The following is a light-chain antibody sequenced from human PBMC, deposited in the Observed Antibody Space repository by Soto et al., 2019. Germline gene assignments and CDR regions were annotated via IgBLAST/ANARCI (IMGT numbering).Light chain of an antibody. CDR1: QSVSSH. CDR3: QQGSNWPLT. Sequence: EIVLTQPPATLSLSPGERATVSCRASQSVSSHLAGYQQKRGQAPRLLIYDASSRATGIPARFSGSGSWTDFTLTTSSLEPEDFAVYYCQQGSNWPLTFGQGTRLEIK. CDR2: DAS. V-gene: IGKV3-11*01. J-gene: IGKJ5*01.